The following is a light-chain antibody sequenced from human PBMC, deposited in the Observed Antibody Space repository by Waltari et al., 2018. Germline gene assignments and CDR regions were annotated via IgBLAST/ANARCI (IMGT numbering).Light chain of an antibody. Sequence: QSALTQPPSASGSPGQSVTISCTGTGSDVGGYDYVSGYQQHPGKAPKLMIYEVNKRPSGVPYRFSGSKSGNTASLTVSGLQAEDEADYYCSSYAGSNNWVFGGGTKLTVL. CDR2: EVN. CDR1: GSDVGGYDY. J-gene: IGLJ3*02. CDR3: SSYAGSNNWV. V-gene: IGLV2-8*01.